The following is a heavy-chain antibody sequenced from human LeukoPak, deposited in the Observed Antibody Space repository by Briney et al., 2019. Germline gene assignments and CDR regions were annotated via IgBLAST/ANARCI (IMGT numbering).Heavy chain of an antibody. Sequence: SVKVSCKASGGTFSNYAISWVRQAPGQGLEWMGGIVPILGTPNYAQKFQGRVTITADESTSTAYMELRSLTSEDTAVYFCSRPQYCSGGDCHNNLDYWGQGTLVTVSS. V-gene: IGHV1-69*01. CDR3: SRPQYCSGGDCHNNLDY. J-gene: IGHJ4*02. CDR1: GGTFSNYA. CDR2: IVPILGTP. D-gene: IGHD2-15*01.